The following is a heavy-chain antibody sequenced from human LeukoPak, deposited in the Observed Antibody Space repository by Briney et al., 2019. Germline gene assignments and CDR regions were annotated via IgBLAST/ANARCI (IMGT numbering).Heavy chain of an antibody. V-gene: IGHV4-38-2*01. CDR3: ARPAGYFGSYAFDI. CDR2: IYHSGST. Sequence: SETLSLTCAVSGYSISSGYYWGWLRQPPGKGLGWIGSIYHSGSTYYNPSLKSRVTISVDTSKNQFSLKLSSVTAADTAVYYCARPAGYFGSYAFDIWGQGTMVTVSS. CDR1: GYSISSGYY. D-gene: IGHD3-10*01. J-gene: IGHJ3*02.